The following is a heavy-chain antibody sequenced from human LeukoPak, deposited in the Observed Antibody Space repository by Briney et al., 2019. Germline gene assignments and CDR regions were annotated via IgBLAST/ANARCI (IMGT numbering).Heavy chain of an antibody. CDR2: ISGSGGSI. CDR3: AKGDDFWSGYYTSDAFDI. CDR1: GFTFSSYA. J-gene: IGHJ3*02. V-gene: IGHV3-23*01. Sequence: PGGSLRLSCGASGFTFSSYAMSWVRQAPGKGLEWVSVISGSGGSIGRADSVKGRFTISRDNSKNTLYLQMNSLRAEDTAVYYCAKGDDFWSGYYTSDAFDIWGQGTMVTVSS. D-gene: IGHD3-3*01.